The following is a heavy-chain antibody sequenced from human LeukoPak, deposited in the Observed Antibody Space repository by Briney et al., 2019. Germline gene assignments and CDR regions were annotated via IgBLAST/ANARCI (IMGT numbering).Heavy chain of an antibody. V-gene: IGHV1-2*04. J-gene: IGHJ4*02. Sequence: SVKVSCKASGYTFTDYYIHWVRQAPGQGLEWVGWINPKNGDTNYEQRFQGWVTVTRDTSISTAYMEVNRLTSHGTAVYYCARDNWNGPYFAYWGQGTLVTVSS. CDR2: INPKNGDT. D-gene: IGHD1-20*01. CDR3: ARDNWNGPYFAY. CDR1: GYTFTDYY.